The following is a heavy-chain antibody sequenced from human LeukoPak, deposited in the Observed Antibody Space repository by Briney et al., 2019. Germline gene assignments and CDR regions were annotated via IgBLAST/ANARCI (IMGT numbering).Heavy chain of an antibody. V-gene: IGHV3-43*02. J-gene: IGHJ4*02. CDR3: AKDWGAYYDSSGFYSGDFDY. Sequence: GGSLRLSCTASGFTFSSYAMNWVRQAPGKGLEWVSLISGDGGSTYYADSVKGRFTISRDNSKNSLYLQMNSLRTEDTALYYCAKDWGAYYDSSGFYSGDFDYWGQGTLVTVSS. CDR2: ISGDGGST. D-gene: IGHD3-22*01. CDR1: GFTFSSYA.